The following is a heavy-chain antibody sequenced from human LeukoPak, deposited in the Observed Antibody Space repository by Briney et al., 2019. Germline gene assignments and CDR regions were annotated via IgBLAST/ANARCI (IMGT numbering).Heavy chain of an antibody. CDR3: AKDASSGFVDY. Sequence: PGGSLRLSCAASGFTFSNYGMHWVRQAPGKGLEWVAVISYDGSNKYYEDSVKGRFTISRDNSKNMLYLQMNSLRAEGTAVYYCAKDASSGFVDYWGQGTLVTVSS. D-gene: IGHD3-22*01. CDR1: GFTFSNYG. V-gene: IGHV3-30*18. CDR2: ISYDGSNK. J-gene: IGHJ4*02.